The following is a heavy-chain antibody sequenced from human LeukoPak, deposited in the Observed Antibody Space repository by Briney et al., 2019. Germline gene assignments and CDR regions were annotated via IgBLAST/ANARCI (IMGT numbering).Heavy chain of an antibody. CDR1: GFTFSNAW. J-gene: IGHJ4*02. CDR2: IKPDGSEK. CDR3: ASDPVGY. Sequence: GGSLRLSCAASGFTFSNAWMSWVRQAPGKGLEWVANIKPDGSEKYYVDSVKGRFTISRDNAKNSLYLQMNSLRVEDTAIYYCASDPVGYWGQGTLVTVSS. D-gene: IGHD1-26*01. V-gene: IGHV3-7*01.